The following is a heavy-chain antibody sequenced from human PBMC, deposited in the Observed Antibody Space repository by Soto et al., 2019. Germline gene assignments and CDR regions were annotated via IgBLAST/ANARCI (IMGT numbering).Heavy chain of an antibody. CDR1: GFTFTSSA. V-gene: IGHV1-58*02. J-gene: IGHJ4*02. CDR3: AADSTIAVAAYWVYDY. Sequence: ASVKVSCKASGFTFTSSAMQWVRQARGQRLEWIGWIVVGSGNTNYAQKFQERVTITRDMSTSTAYMELSSLRSEDTAVYYCAADSTIAVAAYWVYDYWGQGTLVTVSS. D-gene: IGHD6-19*01. CDR2: IVVGSGNT.